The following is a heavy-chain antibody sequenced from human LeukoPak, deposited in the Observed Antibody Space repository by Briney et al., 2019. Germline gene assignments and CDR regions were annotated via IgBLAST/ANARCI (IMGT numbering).Heavy chain of an antibody. CDR3: ARSPQWLVHAFDI. D-gene: IGHD6-19*01. CDR2: IFYGGST. Sequence: SETLSLTCTVSGGSISTSNYYWAWIRQPPGKGLEWIGTIFYGGSTYYNPSLKSRVTISVDTSKNQVSLKLSSVTAADTAVYYCARSPQWLVHAFDIWGQGTMVTVSS. CDR1: GGSISTSNYY. J-gene: IGHJ3*02. V-gene: IGHV4-39*01.